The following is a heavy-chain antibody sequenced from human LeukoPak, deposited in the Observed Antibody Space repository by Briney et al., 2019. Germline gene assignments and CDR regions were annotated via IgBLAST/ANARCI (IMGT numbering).Heavy chain of an antibody. V-gene: IGHV4-34*01. Sequence: SETLSLTCAVYGGSFSGYYWSWIRQPPGKGLEWIGEINHSGSTDYNPSLKSRVTISVDTSKNQFSLKLSSVTAADTAVYYCARIRYSGSYYDYYYYMDVWGKGTTVTVSS. CDR2: INHSGST. D-gene: IGHD1-26*01. CDR3: ARIRYSGSYYDYYYYMDV. CDR1: GGSFSGYY. J-gene: IGHJ6*03.